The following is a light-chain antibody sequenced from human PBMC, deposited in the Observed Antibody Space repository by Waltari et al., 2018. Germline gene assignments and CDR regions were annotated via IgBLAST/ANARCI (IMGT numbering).Light chain of an antibody. J-gene: IGLJ3*02. CDR2: EDT. V-gene: IGLV2-23*01. Sequence: QSALTQPASVSGSPGQPITISCTGTSSSNLVPWYQQYPGEAPKVVIFEDTKRPSGVSNRFSASKSGNTASLTISGLQAEDEADYYCCSHTGSNTWVFGGGTKVTVL. CDR3: CSHTGSNTWV. CDR1: SSSNL.